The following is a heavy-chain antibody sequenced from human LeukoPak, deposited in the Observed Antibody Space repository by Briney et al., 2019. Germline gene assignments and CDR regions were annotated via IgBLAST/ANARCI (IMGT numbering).Heavy chain of an antibody. Sequence: SETLSLTCTVSGGSISSYYWSWIRQPPGKGLERIGYIYYSGSTNYNPSLKSRVTISVDTSKNQFSLKLSSVTAADTAVYYCAGGYDYGWFDPWGQGTLVTVSS. V-gene: IGHV4-59*01. CDR1: GGSISSYY. CDR2: IYYSGST. J-gene: IGHJ5*02. CDR3: AGGYDYGWFDP. D-gene: IGHD5-12*01.